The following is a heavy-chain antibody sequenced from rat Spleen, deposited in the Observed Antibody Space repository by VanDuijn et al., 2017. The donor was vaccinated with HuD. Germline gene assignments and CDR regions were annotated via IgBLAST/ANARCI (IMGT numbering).Heavy chain of an antibody. CDR1: GFTFNNYW. Sequence: EVQLVESGGGLVQPGRSLRLSCVASGFTFNNYWMTWIRQAPGKGLEWVASITNTGGRTNYRDSVQGRFTISRDQVESTLYLQMDSLQSEDPATYYCARHGRGERTYYYVLDAWGQGASVTVSS. D-gene: IGHD4-3*01. CDR2: ITNTGGRT. V-gene: IGHV5-31*01. J-gene: IGHJ4*01. CDR3: ARHGRGERTYYYVLDA.